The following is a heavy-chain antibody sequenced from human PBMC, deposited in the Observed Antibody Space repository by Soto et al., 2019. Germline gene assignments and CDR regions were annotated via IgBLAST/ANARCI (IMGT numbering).Heavy chain of an antibody. CDR2: IYYSGST. CDR1: GGSISTYW. CDR3: ARSRGSTQSFDY. V-gene: IGHV4-59*01. Sequence: LSLTCTVSGGSISTYWWSWIRQPPRKGLEWIGYIYYSGSTNYNPSLKSRVTISVDTSKNQFSLKLTSVTAADTAVYYCARSRGSTQSFDYWGQRTLVTVSS. J-gene: IGHJ4*02. D-gene: IGHD2-15*01.